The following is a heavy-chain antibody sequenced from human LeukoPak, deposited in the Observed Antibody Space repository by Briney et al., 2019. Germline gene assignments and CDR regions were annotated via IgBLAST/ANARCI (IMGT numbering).Heavy chain of an antibody. Sequence: ASVKVSCKPSGYTFTGYYIHWVRQAPGQGLEWMGWINPNNGGTNYAQKFHGRVTMTRDTSISTAYMELSRLTSDDTAMYYCARAYCSAGDCYEFDYWGQGTLVTVSS. D-gene: IGHD2-15*01. CDR3: ARAYCSAGDCYEFDY. CDR1: GYTFTGYY. J-gene: IGHJ4*02. CDR2: INPNNGGT. V-gene: IGHV1-2*02.